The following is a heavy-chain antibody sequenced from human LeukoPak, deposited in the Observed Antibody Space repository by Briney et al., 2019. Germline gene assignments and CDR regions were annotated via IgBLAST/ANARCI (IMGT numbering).Heavy chain of an antibody. J-gene: IGHJ4*02. CDR3: AKTRPLDSSSWSHGDY. Sequence: GGSLRLSCGASGFSFNNAYMSWVRQAPGKGPEWVGLIKSKIDGETIEYAAPVKDRFVISREDSKNTVYLQMTSLRAEDTAVYYCAKTRPLDSSSWSHGDYWGQGTLVTVSS. V-gene: IGHV3-15*01. CDR2: IKSKIDGETI. CDR1: GFSFNNAY. D-gene: IGHD6-13*01.